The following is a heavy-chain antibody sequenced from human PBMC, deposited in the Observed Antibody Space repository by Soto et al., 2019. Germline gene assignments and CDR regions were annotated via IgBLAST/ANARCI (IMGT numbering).Heavy chain of an antibody. CDR1: GFTLNNYA. V-gene: IGHV3-30-3*01. D-gene: IGHD6-13*01. CDR2: ISYDGSNQ. Sequence: GGSLRLSCAASGFTLNNYAMHWVRQAPGMGLEWVAVISYDGSNQYYADSVKGRFTISRDNSKNTLYLQMNSLRTEDTAVYYCARGGDSSSWDHTKTNDYWGQGTLVTVSS. CDR3: ARGGDSSSWDHTKTNDY. J-gene: IGHJ4*02.